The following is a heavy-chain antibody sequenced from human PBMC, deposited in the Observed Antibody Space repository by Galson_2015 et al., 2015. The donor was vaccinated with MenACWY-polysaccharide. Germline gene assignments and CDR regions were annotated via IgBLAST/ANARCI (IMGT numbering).Heavy chain of an antibody. D-gene: IGHD6-19*01. J-gene: IGHJ3*02. V-gene: IGHV1-69*06. CDR2: IIPIFGTA. CDR1: GGTFSSYA. CDR3: ARVVSRAVATRGAFDI. Sequence: SCKASGGTFSSYAISWVRQAPGQGLEWMGGIIPIFGTANYAQKFQGRVTITADKSTSTAYMELSSLRSEDTAVYYCARVVSRAVATRGAFDIWGQGTMVTVSS.